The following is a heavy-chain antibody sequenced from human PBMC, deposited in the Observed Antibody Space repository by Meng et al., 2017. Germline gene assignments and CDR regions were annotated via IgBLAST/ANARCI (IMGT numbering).Heavy chain of an antibody. V-gene: IGHV1-2*06. J-gene: IGHJ5*01. D-gene: IGHD3-16*01. CDR2: TNPNSGCT. CDR3: ARDRAVVVCGGYSEFDS. CDR1: DSSCTGNY. Sequence: ATVTPPGTSSQASTKSCDSSCTGNYMRGGLQAPGQGLEGRGRTNPNSGCTNYDQNFKGRVTMTMDTSNSTSYMELSSVRSDDTAVYYCARDRAVVVCGGYSEFDSWGQGTLVTVSS.